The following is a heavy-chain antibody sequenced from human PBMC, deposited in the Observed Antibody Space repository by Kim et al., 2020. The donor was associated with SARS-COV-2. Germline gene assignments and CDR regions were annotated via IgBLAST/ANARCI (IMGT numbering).Heavy chain of an antibody. Sequence: GGSLRLSCAASGFTFNNYNMNWVRQAPGKGLQWVSYISSSSSAIYYADSAKGRFTISRDNAKNSLFLQMNSLRDEDTAVYYCARDGVGHRGFDFDYWGQGTLVTVSS. CDR3: ARDGVGHRGFDFDY. D-gene: IGHD2-8*01. J-gene: IGHJ4*02. V-gene: IGHV3-48*02. CDR2: ISSSSSAI. CDR1: GFTFNNYN.